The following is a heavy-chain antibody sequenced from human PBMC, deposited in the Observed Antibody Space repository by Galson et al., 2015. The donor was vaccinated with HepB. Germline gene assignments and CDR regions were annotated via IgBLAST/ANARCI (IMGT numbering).Heavy chain of an antibody. J-gene: IGHJ5*02. D-gene: IGHD2-15*01. Sequence: SVKVSCKASGYTFTSYAMHWVRQAPGQRLEWMGWINAGNGNTKYSQKFQGRVTITRDTSASTAYMELSSLRSEDTAVYYCARTKELLGVWRYNWFDPWGQGTLVTVSS. CDR3: ARTKELLGVWRYNWFDP. V-gene: IGHV1-3*01. CDR1: GYTFTSYA. CDR2: INAGNGNT.